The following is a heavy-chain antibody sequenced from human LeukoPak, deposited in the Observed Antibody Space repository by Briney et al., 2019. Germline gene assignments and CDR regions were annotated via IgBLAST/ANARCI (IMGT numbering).Heavy chain of an antibody. J-gene: IGHJ4*02. V-gene: IGHV3-20*04. D-gene: IGHD7-27*01. Sequence: PGGSLRLSCAASGFTFDDYGMSWFRQAPGKGLEWVCGINWNGGSTGYADSVKGRFTISRDNSENTVNLQMNSLRDEDTALYFGAKSIRDPGEIWGQGTPVTVSS. CDR3: AKSIRDPGEI. CDR2: INWNGGST. CDR1: GFTFDDYG.